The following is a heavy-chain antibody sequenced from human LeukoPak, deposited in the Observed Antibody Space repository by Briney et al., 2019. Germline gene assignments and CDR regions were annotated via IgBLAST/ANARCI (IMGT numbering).Heavy chain of an antibody. CDR2: IYHSGST. V-gene: IGHV4-30-2*01. J-gene: IGHJ5*02. CDR3: ARAPVAPVVPGNPVGLWFDP. Sequence: SETLSLTCAVSGGSISSGGYSWSWIRQPPGKGLEWIGYIYHSGSTYYNPSLKSRVTISVDRSKNQFSLKLSSATAADTAVYYCARAPVAPVVPGNPVGLWFDPWGREPWSPSPQ. D-gene: IGHD2-2*01. CDR1: GGSISSGGYS.